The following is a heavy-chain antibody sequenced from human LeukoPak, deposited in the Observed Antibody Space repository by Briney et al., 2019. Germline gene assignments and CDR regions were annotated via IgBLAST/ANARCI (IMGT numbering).Heavy chain of an antibody. CDR1: GGSISSYY. Sequence: SETLSLTCTVSGGSISSYYWSWIRQPPGKGLEWIGYIYYSGSTNYNPSLKSRVTISVDTSKNQFSLKLSSVTAADTAVYYCARDRRITMVRGVGWFDPWGQGTLVTVSS. CDR3: ARDRRITMVRGVGWFDP. J-gene: IGHJ5*02. D-gene: IGHD3-10*01. CDR2: IYYSGST. V-gene: IGHV4-59*01.